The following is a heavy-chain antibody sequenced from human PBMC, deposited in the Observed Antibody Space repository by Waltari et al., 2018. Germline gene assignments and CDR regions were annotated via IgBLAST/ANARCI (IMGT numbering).Heavy chain of an antibody. Sequence: QVQLVQSGAEVKKPGASVKVSCKASGYTFTNYGLSWVRQAPGQGLEWMAWISPYNGNTKGAQKFQGRVTLTTDPSTSKVYMELRNLRSDDTALYYWAREGSSGWFFYWGQGTLVTVSS. CDR1: GYTFTNYG. CDR2: ISPYNGNT. J-gene: IGHJ4*02. CDR3: AREGSSGWFFY. D-gene: IGHD6-19*01. V-gene: IGHV1-18*01.